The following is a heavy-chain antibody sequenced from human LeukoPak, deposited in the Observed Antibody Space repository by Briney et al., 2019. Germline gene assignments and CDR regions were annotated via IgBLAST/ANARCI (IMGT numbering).Heavy chain of an antibody. CDR3: AREPYSRYFDY. CDR2: IDSGGITI. D-gene: IGHD6-13*01. CDR1: GFPFSSYE. J-gene: IGHJ4*02. V-gene: IGHV3-48*03. Sequence: GGSLRLSCEGSGFPFSSYEMNWLRQAPGKGLEWVSHIDSGGITIYYADSVQGRFTISRDNAKNSLYLQMNSLRAEDTAVYYCAREPYSRYFDYWGQGTLVTVSS.